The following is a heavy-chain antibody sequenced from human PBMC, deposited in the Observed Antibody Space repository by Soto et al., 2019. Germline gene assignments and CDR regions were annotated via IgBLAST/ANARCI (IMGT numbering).Heavy chain of an antibody. CDR1: GYTFTRSG. V-gene: IGHV1-18*01. D-gene: IGHD3-3*02. CDR2: INPDNGNT. Sequence: ASVKVSCKASGYTFTRSGISWVRQAPGQGLEWLGWINPDNGNTNYAQHLQGRVSLTTDTSTSTAYMDLRSLRSEDTAVYYCARDKDRQQLGGNYYYIMDVWGQGTTVTVSS. CDR3: ARDKDRQQLGGNYYYIMDV. J-gene: IGHJ6*01.